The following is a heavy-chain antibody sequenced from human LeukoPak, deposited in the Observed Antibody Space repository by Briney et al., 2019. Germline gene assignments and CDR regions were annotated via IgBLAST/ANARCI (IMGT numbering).Heavy chain of an antibody. Sequence: GGSLRLSCAASGFTFRSYGMSWVRQAPGKGLEWVSSISGSGGSTYYADSVKGRFTISRDNSKNTLYLQMNSLRAEDTALYYCAKGQQVGDNWGQGTLVTVSS. D-gene: IGHD6-13*01. J-gene: IGHJ4*02. V-gene: IGHV3-23*01. CDR1: GFTFRSYG. CDR3: AKGQQVGDN. CDR2: ISGSGGST.